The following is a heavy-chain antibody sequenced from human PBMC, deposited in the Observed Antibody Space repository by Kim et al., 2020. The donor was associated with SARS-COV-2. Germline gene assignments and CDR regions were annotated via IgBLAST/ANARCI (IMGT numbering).Heavy chain of an antibody. V-gene: IGHV3-21*01. CDR2: ISSSSSYI. CDR3: ARDWAAVAAPGGDY. J-gene: IGHJ4*02. Sequence: GGSLRLSCAASGFTFSSYSMNWVRQAPGKGLEWVSSISSSSSYIYYADSVKGRFTISRDNAKNSLYLQMNSLRAEDTAVYYCARDWAAVAAPGGDYWGQGTLVTVSS. CDR1: GFTFSSYS. D-gene: IGHD6-19*01.